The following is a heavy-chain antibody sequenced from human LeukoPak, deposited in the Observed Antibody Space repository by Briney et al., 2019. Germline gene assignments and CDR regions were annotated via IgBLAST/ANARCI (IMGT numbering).Heavy chain of an antibody. V-gene: IGHV4-34*01. CDR3: ARGYYDILTGYLFDY. CDR1: GGSISSYY. D-gene: IGHD3-9*01. CDR2: INHSGST. J-gene: IGHJ4*02. Sequence: KSSETLSLTCTVSGGSISSYYWSWIRQPPGKGLEWIGEINHSGSTNYNPSLKSRVTISVDTSKNQFSLKLSSVTAADTAVYYCARGYYDILTGYLFDYWGQGTLVTVSS.